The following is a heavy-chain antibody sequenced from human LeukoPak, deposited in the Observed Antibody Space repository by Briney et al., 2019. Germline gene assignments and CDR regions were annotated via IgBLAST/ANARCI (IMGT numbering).Heavy chain of an antibody. V-gene: IGHV1-2*02. CDR1: GYTFTSYG. CDR2: INPNSGGT. J-gene: IGHJ3*02. Sequence: ASVKVSCKASGYTFTSYGISWVRQAPGQGLEWMGWINPNSGGTNYAQKFQGRVTMTRDTSISTAYMELSRLRSDDTAVYYCARTWELLAAFDIWGQGTMVTVSS. CDR3: ARTWELLAAFDI. D-gene: IGHD1-26*01.